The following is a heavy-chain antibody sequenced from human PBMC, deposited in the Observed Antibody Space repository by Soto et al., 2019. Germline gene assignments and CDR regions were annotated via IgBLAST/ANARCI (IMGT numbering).Heavy chain of an antibody. D-gene: IGHD3-10*01. CDR3: ARGGVLLAPLDY. V-gene: IGHV4-59*01. Sequence: PSETLSLTCTVSGGSISSYYWSWIRQPPGKGLEWIGYIYYSGSTNYNPSLKSRVTISVDTSKNQFSLKLSSVTAADTAVYYCARGGVLLAPLDYWGQGTLVTVSS. CDR2: IYYSGST. J-gene: IGHJ4*02. CDR1: GGSISSYY.